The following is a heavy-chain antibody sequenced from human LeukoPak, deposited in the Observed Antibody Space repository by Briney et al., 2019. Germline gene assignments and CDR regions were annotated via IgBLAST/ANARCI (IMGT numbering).Heavy chain of an antibody. Sequence: PSETLSLTCAVSGGSISSGGYSWSWIRQPPGKGLEWIGYIYHSGSTYYNPSLKSRVTISVDRSKNQFSLKLSSVTAADTAVYYCARARGYDEWPDYWGQGTLVTVSS. CDR1: GGSISSGGYS. D-gene: IGHD5-12*01. V-gene: IGHV4-30-2*01. CDR2: IYHSGST. CDR3: ARARGYDEWPDY. J-gene: IGHJ4*02.